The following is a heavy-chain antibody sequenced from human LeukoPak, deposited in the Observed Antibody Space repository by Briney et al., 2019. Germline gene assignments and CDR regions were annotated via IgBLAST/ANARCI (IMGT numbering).Heavy chain of an antibody. V-gene: IGHV6-1*01. D-gene: IGHD3-16*01. CDR1: GDSVTSGI. Sequence: SQTLSLTCAISGDSVTSGIWDWIRQSPSRGLEWLGRTYHWSKWFNDYAVSVESRMTINADTSRNQFSLQLNSVTPEDTAVYYCARDLHGSRGEFDYWGQGTLVTVSS. CDR3: ARDLHGSRGEFDY. J-gene: IGHJ4*02. CDR2: TYHWSKWFN.